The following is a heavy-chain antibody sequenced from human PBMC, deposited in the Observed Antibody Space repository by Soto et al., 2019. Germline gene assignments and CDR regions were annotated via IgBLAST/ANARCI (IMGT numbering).Heavy chain of an antibody. V-gene: IGHV3-7*05. CDR3: ARDGSSSCFGENLCYYGMDV. Sequence: GGSLRLSCAASGFTFSSYWMSWVRQAPGKGLEWVANIKQDGSEKYYVDSVKGRFTISRDNAKNSLYLQMNSLRAEDTAVYYCARDGSSSCFGENLCYYGMDVWGQGTTVTVSS. J-gene: IGHJ6*02. CDR2: IKQDGSEK. D-gene: IGHD3-16*01. CDR1: GFTFSSYW.